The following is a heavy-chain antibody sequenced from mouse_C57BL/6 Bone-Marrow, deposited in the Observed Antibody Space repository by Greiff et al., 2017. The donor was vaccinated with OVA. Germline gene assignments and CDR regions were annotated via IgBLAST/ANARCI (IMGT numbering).Heavy chain of an antibody. D-gene: IGHD2-12*01. CDR3: VKMTTTRKNARDY. CDR1: GFSFNTYA. J-gene: IGHJ4*01. CDR2: IRSKSNNYAT. V-gene: IGHV10-1*01. Sequence: EVQGVESGGGLVQPKGSLKLSCAASGFSFNTYAMNWVRQAPGKGLEWVARIRSKSNNYATYYADSVKDRFTISRDDSESMLYLQMNNLKNEDPAMYYLVKMTTTRKNARDYGGQETSVTVSS.